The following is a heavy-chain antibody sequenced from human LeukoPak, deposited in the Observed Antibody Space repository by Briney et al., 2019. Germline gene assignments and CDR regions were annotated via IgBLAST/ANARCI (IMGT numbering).Heavy chain of an antibody. CDR2: ICGRGITT. CDR3: ARDLYYYGSGNYVPGLPDY. D-gene: IGHD3-10*01. Sequence: GGSLRLSCEGSGFTFSGYEMNWVRQAPWKGLEWISYICGRGITTFFADSVKGRFTISRDDAKNLLYLQMNSLRAEDTAVYYCARDLYYYGSGNYVPGLPDYWGQGTLVTVSS. CDR1: GFTFSGYE. J-gene: IGHJ4*02. V-gene: IGHV3-48*03.